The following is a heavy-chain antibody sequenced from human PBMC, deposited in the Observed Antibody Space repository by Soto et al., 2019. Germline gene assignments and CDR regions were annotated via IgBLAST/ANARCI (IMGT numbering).Heavy chain of an antibody. CDR1: GYTFTSYG. CDR3: AIHLLYDFWSGYHLS. V-gene: IGHV1-18*01. D-gene: IGHD3-3*01. J-gene: IGHJ4*02. CDR2: ISAYNGNT. Sequence: ASVKVSCKASGYTFTSYGISWVRQAPGQGLEWMGWISAYNGNTNYAQKLQGRVTMTTDTSTSTAYMELRSLRSDDTAVYYCAIHLLYDFWSGYHLSWGQGTLVTVSS.